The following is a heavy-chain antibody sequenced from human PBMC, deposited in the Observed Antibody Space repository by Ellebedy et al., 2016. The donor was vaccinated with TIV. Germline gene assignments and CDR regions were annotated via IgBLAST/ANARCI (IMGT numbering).Heavy chain of an antibody. J-gene: IGHJ4*02. CDR3: AREMGGFYSVGFDY. CDR1: GYTFTGYY. D-gene: IGHD2-15*01. Sequence: ASVKVSCKASGYTFTGYYMHWVRQAPGQGLAWMGWINPNNGGTNYAQTFQGWVTMTRDTSISKAYMELSRLTYAHTAVYYCAREMGGFYSVGFDYWGQGQLVTVSS. CDR2: INPNNGGT. V-gene: IGHV1-2*04.